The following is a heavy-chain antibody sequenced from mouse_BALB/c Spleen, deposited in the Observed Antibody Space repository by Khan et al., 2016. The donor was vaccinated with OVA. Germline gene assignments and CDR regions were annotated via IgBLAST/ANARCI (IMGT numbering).Heavy chain of an antibody. CDR1: GYKFTDYV. D-gene: IGHD2-4*01. V-gene: IGHV1-81*01. Sequence: QVQLQQSGPELVKPGASVKMSCKASGYKFTDYVISWVKQRTGQGLEWIGDIYPGSGTTYYNERFEGKATLTADKSSNTDYMQFRSLTSEDAAVYFCARSDDNDGAWFVYWGQGTLVTVSA. CDR3: ARSDDNDGAWFVY. J-gene: IGHJ3*01. CDR2: IYPGSGTT.